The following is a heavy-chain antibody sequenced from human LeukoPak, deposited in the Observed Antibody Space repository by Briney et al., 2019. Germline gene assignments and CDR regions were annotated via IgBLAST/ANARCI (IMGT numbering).Heavy chain of an antibody. J-gene: IGHJ4*02. CDR2: IYYNGST. CDR1: GGSISSSSYC. D-gene: IGHD5-24*01. CDR3: AREMATIDY. V-gene: IGHV4-39*07. Sequence: SETLSLTCTVSGGSISSSSYCWGWIRQPPGKGLEWIGSIYYNGSTYYNPSLKSRVTISVDTSKNQFSLKLSSVTAADTAVYYCAREMATIDYWGQGTLVTVSS.